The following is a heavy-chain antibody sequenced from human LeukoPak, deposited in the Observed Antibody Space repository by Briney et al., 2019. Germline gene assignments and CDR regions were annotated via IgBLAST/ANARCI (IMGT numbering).Heavy chain of an antibody. CDR2: ISYDGSNK. J-gene: IGHJ3*02. D-gene: IGHD3-16*02. CDR3: AKVYDYVWGSYRPGAFDI. V-gene: IGHV3-30*18. Sequence: GGSLRLSCAASGFTFSSYGMHWVRQAPGKGLEWVAVISYDGSNKYYADSVKGRFTISRDNSKNTLYLQMNSLRAEDTAVYYCAKVYDYVWGSYRPGAFDIWGQGTMVTVSS. CDR1: GFTFSSYG.